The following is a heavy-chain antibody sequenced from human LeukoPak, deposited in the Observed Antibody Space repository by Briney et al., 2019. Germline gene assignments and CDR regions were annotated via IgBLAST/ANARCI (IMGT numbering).Heavy chain of an antibody. J-gene: IGHJ4*02. CDR1: GFTFSNAW. D-gene: IGHD3-10*01. CDR3: TTAEYGIAMVRGV. V-gene: IGHV3-15*01. Sequence: GGSLRLSCAASGFTFSNAWMSWVRQAPGKGLEWVGRIKSKTDGGTPDYAAPVKGRFTISRDDSKNTLYLQVNSLKTEDTAVYYCTTAEYGIAMVRGVWGQGTLVTVSS. CDR2: IKSKTDGGTP.